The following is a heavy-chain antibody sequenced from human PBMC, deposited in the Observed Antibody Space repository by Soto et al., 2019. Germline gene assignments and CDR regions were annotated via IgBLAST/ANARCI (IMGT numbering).Heavy chain of an antibody. D-gene: IGHD2-15*01. J-gene: IGHJ4*02. CDR3: GKVLVGATGHTDSDS. Sequence: PSETLSLTCTVSGGSIYRSGYYWGWIRQPPGRGLEWIGNIDYNGVTYSNPSLKRRVTISRDTSKNQFSLKLPSVTAADTALYYCGKVLVGATGHTDSDSWGPGTLVTVSS. CDR1: GGSIYRSGYY. CDR2: IDYNGVT. V-gene: IGHV4-39*01.